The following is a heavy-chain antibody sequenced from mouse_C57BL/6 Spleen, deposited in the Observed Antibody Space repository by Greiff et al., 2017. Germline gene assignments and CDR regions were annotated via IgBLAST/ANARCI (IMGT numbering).Heavy chain of an antibody. CDR2: IDPEDGET. CDR3: ARYRDYSNYDAY. D-gene: IGHD2-5*01. CDR1: GFNIKDYY. Sequence: VQLKQSGAELVKPGASVKLSCTASGFNIKDYYMHWVKQRTEQGLAWIGRIDPEDGETKYAPKFQGKATITADTSSNTAYLQLSSLTSEDTAVYYCARYRDYSNYDAYGGQGTLVTVSA. J-gene: IGHJ3*01. V-gene: IGHV14-2*01.